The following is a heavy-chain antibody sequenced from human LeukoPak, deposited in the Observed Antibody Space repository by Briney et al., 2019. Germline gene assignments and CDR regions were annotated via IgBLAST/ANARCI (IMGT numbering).Heavy chain of an antibody. Sequence: SETLSLTCAVYGGSFSGYYWSWIRQPPGKGLEWIGEINHSGSTNYNPSLKSRVTISVDTSKNQFSLKLSSVTAADTAVYYCARAEYYFDYWGQGTLVTVSS. D-gene: IGHD3-10*01. CDR1: GGSFSGYY. J-gene: IGHJ4*02. V-gene: IGHV4-34*01. CDR3: ARAEYYFDY. CDR2: INHSGST.